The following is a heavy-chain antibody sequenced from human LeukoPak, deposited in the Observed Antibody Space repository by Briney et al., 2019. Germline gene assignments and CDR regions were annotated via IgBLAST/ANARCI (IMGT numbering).Heavy chain of an antibody. Sequence: SETLSLTCTVSGYSISSTYCWGWIRQSPGRGLEWIGSIYHTGSTFYNPSLASRVTISVDTSKNQFSLNLTSVTAADTAVYYCARDFGHIFYGSGTKWFDPWGQGTLVTVSS. CDR2: IYHTGST. CDR3: ARDFGHIFYGSGTKWFDP. D-gene: IGHD3-10*01. CDR1: GYSISSTYC. V-gene: IGHV4-38-2*02. J-gene: IGHJ5*02.